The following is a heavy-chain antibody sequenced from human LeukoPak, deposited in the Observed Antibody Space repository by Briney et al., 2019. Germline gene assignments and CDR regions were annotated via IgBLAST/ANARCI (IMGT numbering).Heavy chain of an antibody. J-gene: IGHJ4*02. D-gene: IGHD2-2*01. Sequence: PGRSLRLSCAASGFTFSSYAMHWVRQAPGKGLEWVAVISYDGSNKYYADSVKGRFTISRDNSKNTLYLQMNSLRAEDTAVYYCAKSESSTEPFDYWGQGTLVTVSS. CDR1: GFTFSSYA. V-gene: IGHV3-30-3*02. CDR2: ISYDGSNK. CDR3: AKSESSTEPFDY.